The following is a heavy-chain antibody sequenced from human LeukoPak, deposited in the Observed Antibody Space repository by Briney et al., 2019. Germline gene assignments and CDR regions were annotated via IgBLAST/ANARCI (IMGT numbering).Heavy chain of an antibody. CDR3: AKVAHYYGSGSYYEYYFDY. J-gene: IGHJ4*02. V-gene: IGHV3-23*01. Sequence: GGSLRLSCAASGFTFSSYATTWVRQAPGKGLEWVSSISGSGGTTYYADSVKGRFTISRDNSKNTLYLQMNSLRAEDTAVYYCAKVAHYYGSGSYYEYYFDYWGQGTLVTVSS. CDR2: ISGSGGTT. CDR1: GFTFSSYA. D-gene: IGHD3-10*01.